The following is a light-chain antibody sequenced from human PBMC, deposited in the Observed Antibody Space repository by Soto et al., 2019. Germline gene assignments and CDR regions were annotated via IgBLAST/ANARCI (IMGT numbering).Light chain of an antibody. CDR1: SSDIGRYNL. V-gene: IGLV2-23*02. J-gene: IGLJ3*02. Sequence: QSALTQPASVSGSPGQSITISCTGTSSDIGRYNLVSWYQQHPGKPPKLMIYEATKRPSGVSNRFSGSKSGNTASLTISGLQAEDEADYYCSLYASTNTFMFGGGTKLTAL. CDR3: SLYASTNTFM. CDR2: EAT.